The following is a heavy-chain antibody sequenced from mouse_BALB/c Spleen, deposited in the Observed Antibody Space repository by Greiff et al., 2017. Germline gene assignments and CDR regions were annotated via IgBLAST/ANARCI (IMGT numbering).Heavy chain of an antibody. J-gene: IGHJ3*01. D-gene: IGHD2-2*01. CDR3: ARYGYDPGFAY. Sequence: VHVKQSGAELVKPGASVKLSCTASGFNIKDTYMHWVKQRPEQGLEWIGRIDPANGNTKYDPKFQGKATITADTSSNTAYLQLSSLTSEDTAVYYCARYGYDPGFAYWGQGTLVTVSA. V-gene: IGHV14-3*02. CDR1: GFNIKDTY. CDR2: IDPANGNT.